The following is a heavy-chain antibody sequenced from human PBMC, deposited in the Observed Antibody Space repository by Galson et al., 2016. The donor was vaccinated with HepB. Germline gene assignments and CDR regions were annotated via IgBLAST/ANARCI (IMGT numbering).Heavy chain of an antibody. CDR2: IIPNFGTA. D-gene: IGHD3-10*01. CDR1: GGTFSNFG. Sequence: SVKVSCKASGGTFSNFGFSWVRQAPGQGLEWLGGIIPNFGTANYAQKFQGRVTITADESTRTVYMELSSLRSEDTALYYCARSYSYDSGSYATFGTWGQGPLITVSS. CDR3: ARSYSYDSGSYATFGT. J-gene: IGHJ5*02. V-gene: IGHV1-69*13.